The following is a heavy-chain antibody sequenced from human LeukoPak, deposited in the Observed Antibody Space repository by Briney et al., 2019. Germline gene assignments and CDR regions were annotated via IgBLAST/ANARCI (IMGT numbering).Heavy chain of an antibody. CDR2: INHSGST. Sequence: SETLSLTCAVYGGSFSGYYWSWIRQPPGKGLEWIGEINHSGSTNYNPSLKSRVTISVDTSKNQFSLKLSSVTAADTAVYYCARGGILITFGAIDYRGQGTLVTVSS. CDR3: ARGGILITFGAIDY. V-gene: IGHV4-34*01. D-gene: IGHD3-16*01. J-gene: IGHJ4*02. CDR1: GGSFSGYY.